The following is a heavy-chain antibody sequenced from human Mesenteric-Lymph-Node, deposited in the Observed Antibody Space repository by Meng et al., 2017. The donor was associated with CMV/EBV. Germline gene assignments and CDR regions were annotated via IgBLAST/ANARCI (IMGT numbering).Heavy chain of an antibody. V-gene: IGHV3-30*02. CDR3: ARDSDILTGYSNWFDP. J-gene: IGHJ5*02. Sequence: GESLKISCAASGFTFSNYGMHWVRQAPGKGLEWVAVIRYDGSNKYYADSVKGRFTISRDNSKKTLYLQMNSLRAEDTAVYYCARDSDILTGYSNWFDPWGQGTLVTVSS. CDR1: GFTFSNYG. CDR2: IRYDGSNK. D-gene: IGHD3-9*01.